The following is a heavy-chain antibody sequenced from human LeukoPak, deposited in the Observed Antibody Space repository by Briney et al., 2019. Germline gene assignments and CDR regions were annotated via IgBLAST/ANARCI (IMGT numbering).Heavy chain of an antibody. V-gene: IGHV3-49*04. J-gene: IGHJ4*02. CDR2: IRSKAYGGTT. D-gene: IGHD1-26*01. Sequence: GGSLRLSCAASGFTFSSYSMNWVRQAPGKGLEWVGFIRSKAYGGTTEYAASVKGRFTISRDDSKSIAYLQMNSLKTEDTAVYYCTRGKWELLSGDYWGQGTLVTVSS. CDR1: GFTFSSYS. CDR3: TRGKWELLSGDY.